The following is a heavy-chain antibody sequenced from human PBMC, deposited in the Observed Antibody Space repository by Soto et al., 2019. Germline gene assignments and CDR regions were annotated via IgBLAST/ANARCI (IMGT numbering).Heavy chain of an antibody. CDR1: GGSISSGDYY. V-gene: IGHV4-30-4*01. CDR2: IYYSGST. Sequence: SETLSLTCTVSGGSISSGDYYWSWIRQPPGKGLEWIGYIYYSGSTYYNPSLKSRVTISVDTSKNQFSLKLSSVTAADTAVYYCARSKPYYYGSGAQGYVYWGQGTLVTVSS. D-gene: IGHD3-10*01. CDR3: ARSKPYYYGSGAQGYVY. J-gene: IGHJ4*02.